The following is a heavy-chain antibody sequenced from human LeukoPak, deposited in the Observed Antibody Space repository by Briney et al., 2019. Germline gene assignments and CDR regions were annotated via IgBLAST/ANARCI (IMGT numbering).Heavy chain of an antibody. CDR3: ARGSDSSGWYSSFDY. CDR1: GFTFSRFW. Sequence: PGGSLRLSCAASGFTFSRFWMHWVRQTPGKGLVWVSRINNDGDSSNYADSVQGRFTISRDNAKNTLYLQMNSLRAEDTAVYYCARGSDSSGWYSSFDYWGQGTLVTVSS. D-gene: IGHD6-19*01. V-gene: IGHV3-74*01. CDR2: INNDGDSS. J-gene: IGHJ4*02.